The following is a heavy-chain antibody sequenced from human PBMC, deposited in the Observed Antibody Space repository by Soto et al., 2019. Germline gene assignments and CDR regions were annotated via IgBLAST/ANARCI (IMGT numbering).Heavy chain of an antibody. V-gene: IGHV3-23*01. Sequence: GGSLRLSCAASGFTFSSYAMSWVRQDPGKGLDWVSAISGSGGSTYYADSVKGRFTISRDNSKNTLYLQMNSLRAEDTAVYYCAKVNEAYCGGDCYSPYFDYWGQGTLVTVSS. CDR2: ISGSGGST. D-gene: IGHD2-21*02. CDR1: GFTFSSYA. CDR3: AKVNEAYCGGDCYSPYFDY. J-gene: IGHJ4*02.